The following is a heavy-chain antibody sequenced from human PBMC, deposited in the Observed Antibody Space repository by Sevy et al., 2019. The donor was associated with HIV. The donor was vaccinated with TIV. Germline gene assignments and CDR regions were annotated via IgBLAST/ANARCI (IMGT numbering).Heavy chain of an antibody. CDR2: ISGSGGST. J-gene: IGHJ4*02. D-gene: IGHD3-22*01. CDR1: GFTFSSYA. V-gene: IGHV3-23*01. Sequence: GGSLRLSCGVSGFTFSSYAMSWVRQAPGKGLEWVSGISGSGGSTYYADSVKGRFTISRDNSKNTLYLQMTSLRAEDTAVYYCAKEGFGYNYDRSGNLDYWGQGTLVTVSS. CDR3: AKEGFGYNYDRSGNLDY.